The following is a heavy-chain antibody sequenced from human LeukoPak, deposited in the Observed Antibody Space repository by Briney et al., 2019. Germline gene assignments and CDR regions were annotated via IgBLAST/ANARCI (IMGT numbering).Heavy chain of an antibody. V-gene: IGHV4-59*01. D-gene: IGHD6-13*01. CDR3: ARGLAAAGTSYFDY. CDR2: IYYSGST. Sequence: SETLSLTCAVSGASISSYYWSWIRQPPGKGLEWIGSIYYSGSTNYNPSLKSRVTISLDTSMNQFSLKLSSVTAADTAVYFCARGLAAAGTSYFDYWGQGTLVTVSS. J-gene: IGHJ4*02. CDR1: GASISSYY.